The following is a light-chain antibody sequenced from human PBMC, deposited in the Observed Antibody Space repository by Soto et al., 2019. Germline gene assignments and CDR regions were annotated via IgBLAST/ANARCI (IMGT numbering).Light chain of an antibody. CDR1: QSVSSSY. CDR3: QQYGSSPLFT. Sequence: EIVLTQSPGTLSFSPGERATLSCRASQSVSSSYLDWYQQKPGQAPRLLIYGASSRATGIPDRFSGSGSGTDFTLTISRLEPEDFAVYYCQQYGSSPLFTFGPGTKVDIK. J-gene: IGKJ3*01. V-gene: IGKV3-20*01. CDR2: GAS.